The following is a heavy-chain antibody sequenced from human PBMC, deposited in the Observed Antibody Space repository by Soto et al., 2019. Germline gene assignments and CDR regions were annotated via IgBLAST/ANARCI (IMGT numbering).Heavy chain of an antibody. D-gene: IGHD3-10*01. CDR1: GGTFSSYA. V-gene: IGHV1-69*01. CDR2: IIPIFGTA. J-gene: IGHJ5*02. CDR3: ARSITMVRGVYNWFDP. Sequence: QVQLVQSGAEVKKPGSSVKVSCKASGGTFSSYAISWVRQAPGQGLEWMGGIIPIFGTANYAQKFQGRVTITADESTSTAYMELSSLRSEDTAVYHCARSITMVRGVYNWFDPWGQGTLVTVSS.